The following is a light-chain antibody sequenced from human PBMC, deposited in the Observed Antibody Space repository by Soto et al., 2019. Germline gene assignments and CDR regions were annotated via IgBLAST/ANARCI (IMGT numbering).Light chain of an antibody. Sequence: EIVMTQSPATLSVSSGERXXLXXXASQSVSSHLAWYQQKPGQAPRLLIYEASTRATGIPARFSGSGSGTEFTLTISSLQSEDFALYYCHQYNNWPLTFGGGTKVEIK. CDR1: QSVSSH. CDR3: HQYNNWPLT. CDR2: EAS. V-gene: IGKV3-15*01. J-gene: IGKJ4*01.